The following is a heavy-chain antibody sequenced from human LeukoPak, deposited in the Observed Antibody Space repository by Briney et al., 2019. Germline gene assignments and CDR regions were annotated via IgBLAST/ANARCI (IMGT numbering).Heavy chain of an antibody. Sequence: ASVKVSCKASGYTFTGYYMHWMRQAPGQGLEWMGWINPNSGGTNYAQKFQGRVTMTRDTSISTAYMELSRLRSDDTAVYYCASSVVPAEEDAFDIWGQGTLVTVSS. CDR3: ASSVVPAEEDAFDI. J-gene: IGHJ4*02. V-gene: IGHV1-2*02. CDR1: GYTFTGYY. CDR2: INPNSGGT. D-gene: IGHD2-2*01.